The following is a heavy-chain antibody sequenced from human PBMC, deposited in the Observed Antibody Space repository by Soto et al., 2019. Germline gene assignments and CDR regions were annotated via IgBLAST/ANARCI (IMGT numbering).Heavy chain of an antibody. V-gene: IGHV1-18*01. CDR2: ISAYNGNT. Sequence: GSVKVSCTSSGYTFTSYGISWVRQAPGQGLEWMGWISAYNGNTNYAQKLQGRVTMTTDTSTSTDYMELRSLRSDDTAVYYCARGAMRYNWNFFRRYYCGMDVWGEGTTVIVSS. CDR3: ARGAMRYNWNFFRRYYCGMDV. D-gene: IGHD1-7*01. J-gene: IGHJ6*04. CDR1: GYTFTSYG.